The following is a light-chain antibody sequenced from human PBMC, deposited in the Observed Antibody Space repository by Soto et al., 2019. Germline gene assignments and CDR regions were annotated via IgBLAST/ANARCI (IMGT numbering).Light chain of an antibody. J-gene: IGLJ2*01. V-gene: IGLV2-8*01. CDR2: EVS. CDR1: SSDVGGYSY. Sequence: QSVLTQPPSASGSPGQSVTISCTGASSDVGGYSYVSWYQQHPGKAPKLMIYEVSKRPLGVPDRFSGSKSGNTASLTVSGLQAEAEADYYCSSYGGSNNLVFGGGTKLTVL. CDR3: SSYGGSNNLV.